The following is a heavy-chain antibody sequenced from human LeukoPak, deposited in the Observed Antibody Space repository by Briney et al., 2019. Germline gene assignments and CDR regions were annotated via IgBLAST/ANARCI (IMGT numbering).Heavy chain of an antibody. D-gene: IGHD4-17*01. J-gene: IGHJ4*02. CDR2: IYYSGST. Sequence: GSLRLSCAASGFTVSSNYMSWVRQPPGKGLEWIGSIYYSGSTYYNPSLKSRVTISVDTSKNQFSLKLSSVTAADTAVYYCARDSVAETTAFDYWGQGTLVTVSS. CDR3: ARDSVAETTAFDY. V-gene: IGHV4-38-2*02. CDR1: GFTVSSNY.